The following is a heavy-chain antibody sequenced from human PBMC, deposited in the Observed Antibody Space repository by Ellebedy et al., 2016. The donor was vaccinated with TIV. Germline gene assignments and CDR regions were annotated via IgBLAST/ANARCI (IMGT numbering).Heavy chain of an antibody. J-gene: IGHJ4*02. CDR3: AKGSHSSGWTLLFDY. CDR2: ISWDGGST. Sequence: GGSLRLXXAASGFTFDDSAMHWVRQAPGQGLERVSLISWDGGSTYYADSVKGRFTISRDNSKNSLYLQMNSLRAEDTALYYCAKGSHSSGWTLLFDYWGQGTLVTVSS. CDR1: GFTFDDSA. V-gene: IGHV3-43D*03. D-gene: IGHD6-19*01.